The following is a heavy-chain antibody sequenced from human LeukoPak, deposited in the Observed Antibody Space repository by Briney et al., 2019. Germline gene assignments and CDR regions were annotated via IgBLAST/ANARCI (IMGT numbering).Heavy chain of an antibody. CDR3: AKDSRDY. V-gene: IGHV3-23*01. CDR1: GFTFSSYT. Sequence: PGGSLRLSCAASGFTFSSYTMNWVRQAPGKGLERVSAISGSGGRTFYADSVKGRFTISRDNSKNTLYLQMNSLRAEDTAVYYCAKDSRDYWGQGTLVTVSS. J-gene: IGHJ4*02. CDR2: ISGSGGRT.